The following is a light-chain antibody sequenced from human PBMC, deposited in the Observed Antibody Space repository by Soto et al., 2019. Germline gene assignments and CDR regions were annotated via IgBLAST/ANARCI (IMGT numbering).Light chain of an antibody. CDR2: DAS. CDR3: QDRSNWPLSIT. CDR1: QSVSGF. J-gene: IGKJ5*01. V-gene: IGKV3-11*01. Sequence: SLFEHSPGKQCLSPGGRDNHHRSASQSVSGFLAWYQQKPGQAPRLLIYDASNKATGVPARFSGSGSGTDFTLTISNLDPEDFALYYCQDRSNWPLSITFGQGTHWRL.